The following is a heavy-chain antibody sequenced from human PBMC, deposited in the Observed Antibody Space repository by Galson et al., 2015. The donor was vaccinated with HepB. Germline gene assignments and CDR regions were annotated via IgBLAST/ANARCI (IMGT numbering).Heavy chain of an antibody. CDR1: GFTFSSYG. CDR3: AKYYYDSSPSVSMVDV. D-gene: IGHD3-22*01. CDR2: ISYDGSNK. V-gene: IGHV3-30*18. Sequence: SLRLSCAASGFTFSSYGMHWVRQAPGKGLEWVAVISYDGSNKYYADSVKGRFTISRDNSKNTLYLQMNSLRAEDTAVYYCAKYYYDSSPSVSMVDVWGQGTTVTVSS. J-gene: IGHJ6*02.